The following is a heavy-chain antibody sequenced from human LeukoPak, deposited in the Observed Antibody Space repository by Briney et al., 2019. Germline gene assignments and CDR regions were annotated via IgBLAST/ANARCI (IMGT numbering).Heavy chain of an antibody. V-gene: IGHV4-59*01. Sequence: PSETLSLTCTVSGGSISSYYWSWIRQPPGKGLEWIGYIYYSGSTNYNPSLKSRVTISVDTSKNQFSLKLSSVTAADTAVYYCARAVSTYFDRDAFDIWGQGTMVTVSS. D-gene: IGHD3-9*01. CDR1: GGSISSYY. J-gene: IGHJ3*02. CDR3: ARAVSTYFDRDAFDI. CDR2: IYYSGST.